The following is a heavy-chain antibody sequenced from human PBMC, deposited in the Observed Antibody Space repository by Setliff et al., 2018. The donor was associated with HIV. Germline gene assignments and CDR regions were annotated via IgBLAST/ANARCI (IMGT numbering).Heavy chain of an antibody. D-gene: IGHD3-3*01. CDR3: VRGVQSPPHYSYYYMDV. CDR2: IIPILGVA. Sequence: GASVKVSCKASRRTFNSHTINWVRQAPGQGLDWMGRIIPILGVANYAQRFQGRVTITADKSTSTAYMELTSLIFDDTAMYYCVRGVQSPPHYSYYYMDVWGEGTMVTVSS. J-gene: IGHJ6*03. CDR1: RRTFNSHT. V-gene: IGHV1-69*02.